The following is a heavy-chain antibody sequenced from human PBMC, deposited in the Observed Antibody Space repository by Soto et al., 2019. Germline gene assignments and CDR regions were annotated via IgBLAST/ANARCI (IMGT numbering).Heavy chain of an antibody. CDR3: ARVIGSNWFDP. V-gene: IGHV4-30-4*01. J-gene: IGHJ5*02. Sequence: SETLSLTCTVSGGSISSGDYYWSWIRQPPGKGLEWIGYIYYSGSTYYNPSLKSRVTISVDTSKNQFSLKLGSVTAADTVVYYCARVIGSNWFDPWGQGTLVTVSS. CDR2: IYYSGST. D-gene: IGHD3-10*01. CDR1: GGSISSGDYY.